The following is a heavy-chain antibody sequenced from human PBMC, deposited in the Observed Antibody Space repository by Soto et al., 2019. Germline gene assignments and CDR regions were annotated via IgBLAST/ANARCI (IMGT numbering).Heavy chain of an antibody. V-gene: IGHV3-30*18. CDR2: ISYDGSNK. Sequence: GGSLRLSCAASGFTFSSYGMHWVRQAPGKGLEWVAVISYDGSNKYYADSVKGRFTISRDNSKNTLYLQMNSLRAEDTAVYYCAKEVEFGGVIVFDYWGQGTLVTVSS. D-gene: IGHD3-16*02. J-gene: IGHJ4*02. CDR3: AKEVEFGGVIVFDY. CDR1: GFTFSSYG.